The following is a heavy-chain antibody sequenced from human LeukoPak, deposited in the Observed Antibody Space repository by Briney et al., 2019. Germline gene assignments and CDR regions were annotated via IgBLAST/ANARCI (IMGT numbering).Heavy chain of an antibody. CDR3: ARDTGIAVAGTGDFDY. CDR2: INPNSGGT. Sequence: ASVKVSCKASGYSFTGYYMHWVRQAPGQGLGWMGWINPNSGGTNYAQKFQGRVTMTRDTSISTAYMELSGLRSDDTAVYYCARDTGIAVAGTGDFDYWGQGTLVTVSS. V-gene: IGHV1-2*02. J-gene: IGHJ4*02. D-gene: IGHD6-13*01. CDR1: GYSFTGYY.